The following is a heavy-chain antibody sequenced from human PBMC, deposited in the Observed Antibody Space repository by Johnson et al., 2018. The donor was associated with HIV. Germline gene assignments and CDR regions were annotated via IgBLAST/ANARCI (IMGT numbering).Heavy chain of an antibody. CDR3: AKVWYYYGSGSAFDI. V-gene: IGHV3-20*04. Sequence: MQLVESGGGVVQPGGALRLSCAASGFSFSSYGMTWVRQAPGKGLEWVSGVSWNGGSTAYADSVKGRVTISRDNAKNSLYLQMHSLRVEDTAVYYGAKVWYYYGSGSAFDIWGQGTMVTVSS. J-gene: IGHJ3*02. CDR1: GFSFSSYG. CDR2: VSWNGGST. D-gene: IGHD3-10*01.